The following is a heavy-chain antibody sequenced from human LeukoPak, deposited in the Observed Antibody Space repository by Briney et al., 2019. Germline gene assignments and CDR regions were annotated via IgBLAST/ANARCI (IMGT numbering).Heavy chain of an antibody. D-gene: IGHD3-10*02. Sequence: PSETLSLTCTVSGGSISSYYWSWVRQPPGKGLEWIGYIYSSGSPNNNPSLTSQAPISLATSKNQSSLRLSSVTAADTAVYYWARRSPTMLESFDYWGQGTLVTVSS. V-gene: IGHV4-59*01. CDR3: ARRSPTMLESFDY. CDR2: IYSSGSP. J-gene: IGHJ4*02. CDR1: GGSISSYY.